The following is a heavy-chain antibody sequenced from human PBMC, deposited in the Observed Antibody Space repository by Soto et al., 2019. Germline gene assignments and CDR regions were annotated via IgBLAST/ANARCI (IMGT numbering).Heavy chain of an antibody. D-gene: IGHD6-13*01. J-gene: IGHJ3*01. V-gene: IGHV3-23*01. CDR3: AKDLIESGVFVFD. CDR1: EFTFSNYA. CDR2: ISGNDDST. Sequence: RLSCVASEFTFSNYAMSWVRQAPGKGLERVSAISGNDDSTYYADSVKGRCIISRDNSKNTLDLQMNSLRAQDTAVYYCAKDLIESGVFVFD.